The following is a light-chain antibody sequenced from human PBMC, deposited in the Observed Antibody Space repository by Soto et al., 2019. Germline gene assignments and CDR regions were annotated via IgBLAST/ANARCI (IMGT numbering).Light chain of an antibody. CDR2: GNT. Sequence: QSVLTQPPSVSGAPGQRVTISCTGSTSNIGAGYDVHWYQQLPGTAPKLLIYGNTNRPSGVPDRFSGSKSGTSASLAITGLRAEDEADYYCQSYDSSLSDVVFGGGTNLTV. V-gene: IGLV1-40*01. J-gene: IGLJ2*01. CDR3: QSYDSSLSDVV. CDR1: TSNIGAGYD.